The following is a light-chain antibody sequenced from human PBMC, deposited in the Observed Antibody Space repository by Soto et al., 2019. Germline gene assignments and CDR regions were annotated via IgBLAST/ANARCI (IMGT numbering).Light chain of an antibody. CDR3: QPYGSSPT. CDR2: AAS. J-gene: IGKJ5*01. Sequence: EIVLTQSPGTLSLFPGERATLSCRASQSLSTSYLAWYRLKPGQAPRLLIYAASSRASGIPDRFSGSGSGTDFTLTISRLEPEDFAVYYCQPYGSSPTFGQGTRLEIK. CDR1: QSLSTSY. V-gene: IGKV3-20*01.